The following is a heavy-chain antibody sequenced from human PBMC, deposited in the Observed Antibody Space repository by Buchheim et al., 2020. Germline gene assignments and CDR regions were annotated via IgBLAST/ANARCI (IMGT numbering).Heavy chain of an antibody. V-gene: IGHV3-23*01. CDR1: GFTFSSYA. CDR3: ARPPYYYDSSGYQNWYFDL. CDR2: ISGSGGST. Sequence: EVQLLESGGGLVQPGGSLRLSCAASGFTFSSYAMSWVRQAPGKGLEWVSAISGSGGSTYYADSVKGRFTISRDNSKNTLYLQMNSLRAEDTAVYYCARPPYYYDSSGYQNWYFDLWGRGTL. J-gene: IGHJ2*01. D-gene: IGHD3-22*01.